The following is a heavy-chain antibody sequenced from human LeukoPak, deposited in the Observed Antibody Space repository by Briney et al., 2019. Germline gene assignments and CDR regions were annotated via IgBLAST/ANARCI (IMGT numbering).Heavy chain of an antibody. V-gene: IGHV3-74*01. J-gene: IGHJ4*02. CDR1: GFTFSNYW. CDR3: ARVSLSSGCLSN. Sequence: PGGSLRLSCAASGFTFSNYWMHWVRQAPGKGVVWVSRISSDESITSYADSVKGRFTISRDNAKNTLFLQMNGLRAEDTAVYYCARVSLSSGCLSNWGQGTLVTVSS. D-gene: IGHD6-19*01. CDR2: ISSDESIT.